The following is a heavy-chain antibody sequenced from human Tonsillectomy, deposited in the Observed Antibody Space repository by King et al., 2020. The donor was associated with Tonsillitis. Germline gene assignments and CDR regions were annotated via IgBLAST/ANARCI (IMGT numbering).Heavy chain of an antibody. D-gene: IGHD2-8*01. V-gene: IGHV3-23*04. J-gene: IGHJ4*02. CDR2: INNDGDIT. CDR1: GFTFSHFG. CDR3: SKAVYHKGLYDY. Sequence: VQLVESGGGLVQPGGSLRLSCAASGFTFSHFGISWVRQAPGKGLEWVADINNDGDITYYADSVKGRFTISRDNSKNTLYLQMNSLSAGDTAFYYCSKAVYHKGLYDYWGQGTLVTVSS.